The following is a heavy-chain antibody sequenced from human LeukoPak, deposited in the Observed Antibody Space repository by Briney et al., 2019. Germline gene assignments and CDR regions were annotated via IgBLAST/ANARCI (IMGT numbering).Heavy chain of an antibody. CDR2: VSGSGGRP. J-gene: IGHJ4*02. V-gene: IGHV3-23*01. CDR1: GFTFSSCA. CDR3: ARHPEPGYCSSTSCHESYFDY. Sequence: GGSLRLSCAASGFTFSSCALSWVRQAPGKGLEWVSAVSGSGGRPYYADSVKGRFTISRDNSKNTLYLQMNSLRAEDTAVYYCARHPEPGYCSSTSCHESYFDYWGQGTLVTVSS. D-gene: IGHD2-2*01.